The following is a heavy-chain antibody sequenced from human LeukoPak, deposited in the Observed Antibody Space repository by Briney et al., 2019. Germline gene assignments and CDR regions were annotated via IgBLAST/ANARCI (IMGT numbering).Heavy chain of an antibody. CDR2: INPNSGGT. CDR3: ASSKYSSSWYRPGFDY. V-gene: IGHV1-2*06. Sequence: ASVKVSCKASGYTFTGYYMHWVRQAPGQGLEWMGRINPNSGGTNYAQKFQGRVTMTRDTSISTAYMELSRLRSDDTAVYYCASSKYSSSWYRPGFDYWGQGTLVTVSS. D-gene: IGHD6-13*01. CDR1: GYTFTGYY. J-gene: IGHJ4*02.